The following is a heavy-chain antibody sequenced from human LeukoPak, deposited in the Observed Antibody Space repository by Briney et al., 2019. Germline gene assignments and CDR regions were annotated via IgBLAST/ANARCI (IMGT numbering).Heavy chain of an antibody. D-gene: IGHD2-2*01. CDR3: ARGRVVVPAAMSY. J-gene: IGHJ4*02. CDR1: GFTFSTYS. V-gene: IGHV3-21*01. CDR2: ISSSSSYI. Sequence: GSLRPSCAASGFTFSTYSMNWVRQAPGKGLEWVSSISSSSSYIYYADSVKGRFTISRDNAKNTLYLQMNSLRAEDTAVYYCARGRVVVPAAMSYWGQGTLVTVSS.